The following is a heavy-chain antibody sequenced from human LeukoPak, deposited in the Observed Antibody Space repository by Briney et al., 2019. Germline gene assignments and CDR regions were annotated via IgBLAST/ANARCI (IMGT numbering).Heavy chain of an antibody. D-gene: IGHD3/OR15-3a*01. CDR1: GHTFSNFA. CDR2: ISGGAENT. J-gene: IGHJ4*02. V-gene: IGHV3-23*01. CDR3: ATYDVMNGCLDY. Sequence: GGSLRLSCAVSGHTFSNFAMAWVRQAPGKGLDWVAGISGGAENTYYGDSAKGRFTISRDNSKNTVDLEMNSLRAEDTAVYFCATYDVMNGCLDYWGQGAQVTVSS.